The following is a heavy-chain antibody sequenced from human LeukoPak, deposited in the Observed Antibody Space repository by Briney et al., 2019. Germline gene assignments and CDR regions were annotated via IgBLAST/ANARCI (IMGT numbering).Heavy chain of an antibody. CDR2: MNPNSGNT. CDR1: GYTFTSYD. J-gene: IGHJ4*02. Sequence: ASVKVSCKASGYTFTSYDINWVRQATGQGLEWMGWMNPNSGNTGYAQKFQGRVTMNRNTSISTAYMELSSLRSEDTAVYYSARVDPSIVGANDYWGQGTLVTVSS. D-gene: IGHD1-26*01. V-gene: IGHV1-8*01. CDR3: ARVDPSIVGANDY.